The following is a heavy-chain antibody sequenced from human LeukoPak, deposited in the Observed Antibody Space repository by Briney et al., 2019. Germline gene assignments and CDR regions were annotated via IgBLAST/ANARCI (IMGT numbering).Heavy chain of an antibody. J-gene: IGHJ4*02. V-gene: IGHV5-51*01. CDR3: ASSRGSGSWPDY. D-gene: IGHD3-10*01. Sequence: ESLKVPCKSYGYSFTRYWRAWVGPVPGKDMEWRGIIYPGDSDTRYSPSFQGQVTISADKSISTAYLQWSSLKASDTAMYYCASSRGSGSWPDYWGQGTLVTVSS. CDR2: IYPGDSDT. CDR1: GYSFTRYW.